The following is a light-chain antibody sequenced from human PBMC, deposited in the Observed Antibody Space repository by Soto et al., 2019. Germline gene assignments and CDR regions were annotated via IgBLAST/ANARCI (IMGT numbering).Light chain of an antibody. V-gene: IGKV1-5*03. CDR2: KTS. J-gene: IGKJ1*01. CDR3: QQYNSYSCT. CDR1: QSIRSW. Sequence: DLQMTQSPSTLSASVGDRVTITCRASQSIRSWLAWYQQKPGKVPKLLIYKTSSFESGVPSRFSGSGSGTEFTLTISSLQPYDFATYYCQQYNSYSCTFGQGTKVQIK.